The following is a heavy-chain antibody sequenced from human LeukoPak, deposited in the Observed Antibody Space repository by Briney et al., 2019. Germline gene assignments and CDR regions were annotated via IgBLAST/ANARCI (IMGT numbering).Heavy chain of an antibody. CDR3: ARDLSYRHPPLGY. V-gene: IGHV4-59*01. D-gene: IGHD3-16*01. CDR1: GGSISDYS. J-gene: IGHJ4*02. CDR2: ISYSGST. Sequence: PSETLSLTCTVSGGSISDYSWSWIRQPPGKGLEWIVYISYSGSTNYNPSLKSRVTISIDPSKSPFSLKLSSVTAADTAVYYCARDLSYRHPPLGYWGQGALVTVS.